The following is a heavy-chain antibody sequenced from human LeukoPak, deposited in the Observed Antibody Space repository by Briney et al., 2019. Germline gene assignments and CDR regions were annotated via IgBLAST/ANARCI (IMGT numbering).Heavy chain of an antibody. J-gene: IGHJ3*02. CDR2: INWNGGNT. Sequence: PGGSLRLSCAASGFTFDDYDMSWVRQAPGKGLEWVSGINWNGGNTGYADSVKGRFTISRDNAKNSLYLQMNSLRAEDTAFYYCARQLWFGEHDAFDIWGQGTMVTVSS. D-gene: IGHD3-10*01. V-gene: IGHV3-20*04. CDR3: ARQLWFGEHDAFDI. CDR1: GFTFDDYD.